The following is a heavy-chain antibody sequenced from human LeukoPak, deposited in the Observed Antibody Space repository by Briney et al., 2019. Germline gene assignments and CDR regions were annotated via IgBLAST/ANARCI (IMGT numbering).Heavy chain of an antibody. D-gene: IGHD3-3*01. V-gene: IGHV3-11*04. Sequence: GGSLRLSCAASGFTFSDCYMSWIRQAPGKGLEWVSYISSSDSPIYYADSVKGRFTISRDNAKNSLYLQMNSLRAEDTAVYYCARVGPTRGDFWSGYQYYYYYMDVWGKGTTVTVSS. J-gene: IGHJ6*03. CDR1: GFTFSDCY. CDR2: ISSSDSPI. CDR3: ARVGPTRGDFWSGYQYYYYYMDV.